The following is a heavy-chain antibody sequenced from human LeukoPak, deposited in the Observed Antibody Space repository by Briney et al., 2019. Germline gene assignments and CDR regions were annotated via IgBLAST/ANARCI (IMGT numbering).Heavy chain of an antibody. Sequence: KPGESLKISCKGSGYSLTKYWIGWVRQMPGKGLEWMGIIYPGDSDTRYSPSFQGQVTISADKSISTAYLQWSTLKASDTAIYYCARGGTTDSDNWFDTWGQGTLVTVSS. J-gene: IGHJ5*02. D-gene: IGHD4-11*01. CDR3: ARGGTTDSDNWFDT. CDR2: IYPGDSDT. V-gene: IGHV5-51*03. CDR1: GYSLTKYW.